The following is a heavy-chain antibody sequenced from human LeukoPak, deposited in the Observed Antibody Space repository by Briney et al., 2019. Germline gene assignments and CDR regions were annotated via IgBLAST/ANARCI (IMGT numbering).Heavy chain of an antibody. V-gene: IGHV3-23*01. CDR3: VGTLLAAGTGQYDC. Sequence: PGGSLRLSCAASGFTFSSYAMSWVRQAPGKGLEWVSAISGSGGNTYYTDSVKGRFTISRDNSKNTLYLQMNSLRAEDTAVYYCVGTLLAAGTGQYDCWGQGTLVTVSS. CDR2: ISGSGGNT. J-gene: IGHJ4*02. D-gene: IGHD6-13*01. CDR1: GFTFSSYA.